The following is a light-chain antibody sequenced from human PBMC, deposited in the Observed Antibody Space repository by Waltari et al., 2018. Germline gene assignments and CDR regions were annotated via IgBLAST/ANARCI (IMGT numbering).Light chain of an antibody. CDR3: MQATHWPVT. CDR1: QSLIYTDGISY. V-gene: IGKV2-30*01. Sequence: DVGLTQSPLSLSVTLGQPASISCRSSQSLIYTDGISYLNWFHQRPGQAPRRLIYKVSSRDSGVPDRLSGRGSGTDFTLMISSVEADDVGVYFCMQATHWPVTFGQGTRLEIK. J-gene: IGKJ5*01. CDR2: KVS.